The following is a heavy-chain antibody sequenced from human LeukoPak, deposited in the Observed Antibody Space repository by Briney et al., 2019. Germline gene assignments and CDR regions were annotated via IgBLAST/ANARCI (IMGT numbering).Heavy chain of an antibody. J-gene: IGHJ4*02. V-gene: IGHV4-59*08. Sequence: PSETLSLTCTVSGGSISGYYWSWIRQPPGQGLECFGFITYSGSANYNPALKSRLSISLDTSKNQFSLNLYSLTAADTAVYYCARHGSDWSFDYWGQGTLITVSS. CDR2: ITYSGSA. CDR1: GGSISGYY. CDR3: ARHGSDWSFDY. D-gene: IGHD6-19*01.